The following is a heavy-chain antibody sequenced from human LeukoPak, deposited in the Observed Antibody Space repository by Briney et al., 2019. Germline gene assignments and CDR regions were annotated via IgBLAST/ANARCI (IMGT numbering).Heavy chain of an antibody. CDR1: GGSITSYY. CDR2: LYYSGNT. CDR3: ARGSSWGFGPRVFDY. J-gene: IGHJ4*02. Sequence: SETLSLTCSVSGGSITSYYWNWIRQPPGKGLEWIGYLYYSGNTNYNPSLKSRVTISVDTSKNHFSLHLSSVTPADTAVYYCARGSSWGFGPRVFDYWGQGTLLTVSS. V-gene: IGHV4-59*01. D-gene: IGHD7-27*01.